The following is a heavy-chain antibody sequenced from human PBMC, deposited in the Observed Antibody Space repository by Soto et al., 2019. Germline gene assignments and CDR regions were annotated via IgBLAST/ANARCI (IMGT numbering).Heavy chain of an antibody. D-gene: IGHD5-18*01. Sequence: PSETLSLTCSVSGASINSYYWSWIRQPPGKGLEWIGYIYFNGGTNYNPSLKSRVTISVARPKNQFSLNLSSVTTADTAVYYCARDKNSYGSMDVWGQGTTVTVSS. CDR2: IYFNGGT. CDR1: GASINSYY. CDR3: ARDKNSYGSMDV. J-gene: IGHJ6*02. V-gene: IGHV4-59*01.